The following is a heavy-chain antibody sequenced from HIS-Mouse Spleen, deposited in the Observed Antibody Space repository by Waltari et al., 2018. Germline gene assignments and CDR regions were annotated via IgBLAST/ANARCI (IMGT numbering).Heavy chain of an antibody. D-gene: IGHD6-6*01. CDR2: IYHSGST. CDR1: GYSISSGYY. Sequence: QVQLQESGPGLVKPSETLSLTCTVSGYSISSGYYWGWIRQPPGKGLEWIGSIYHSGSTSYNPSLKSRVTISVDTSKNLFALKLSSVTAADTAVYYCARDPYSSSNHFDYWGQGTLVTVSS. CDR3: ARDPYSSSNHFDY. J-gene: IGHJ4*02. V-gene: IGHV4-38-2*02.